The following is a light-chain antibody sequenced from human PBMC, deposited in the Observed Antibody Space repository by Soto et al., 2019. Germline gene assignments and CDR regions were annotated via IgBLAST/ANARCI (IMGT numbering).Light chain of an antibody. CDR2: DVN. Sequence: QSVLTQPRSVSGSPGQSVTISCTGSSSDVGAYNYVSWYQHNTGKAPKLLIYDVNKRPSGVPDRFSGSKFGNTASLTISGLQADDEATFYGCAYAGSYEYVLGTGTKATVL. CDR3: CAYAGSYEYV. V-gene: IGLV2-11*01. J-gene: IGLJ1*01. CDR1: SSDVGAYNY.